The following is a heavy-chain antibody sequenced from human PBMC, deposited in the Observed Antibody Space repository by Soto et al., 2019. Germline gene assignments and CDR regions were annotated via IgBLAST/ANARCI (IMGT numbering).Heavy chain of an antibody. CDR2: ISGSGGST. J-gene: IGHJ6*03. V-gene: IGHV3-23*01. D-gene: IGHD2-2*01. Sequence: GGSLRLSWAASGCTFSSYAMSWIRQAPGKGLEWVSAISGSGGSTYYADSVKGRFTISRDNSKNTLYLQMDSLRAEDTAVHYCAKKARGDIVVVPAAIPSYYYMDVWGKGTTVTVSS. CDR1: GCTFSSYA. CDR3: AKKARGDIVVVPAAIPSYYYMDV.